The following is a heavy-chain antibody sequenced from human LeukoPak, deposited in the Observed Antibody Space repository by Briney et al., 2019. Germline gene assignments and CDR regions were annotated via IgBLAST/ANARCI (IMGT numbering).Heavy chain of an antibody. Sequence: PPGGSLRLSCAASGFTFSSYAMSWVRQAPGKGLQWVSFISGGGGTTYYADSVKGRFTISRDNSKNTLYLQMNSLRAEDTAVYYCAKSRITIFGVPQNFDYWGQGTLVTVSS. J-gene: IGHJ4*02. CDR3: AKSRITIFGVPQNFDY. V-gene: IGHV3-23*01. CDR1: GFTFSSYA. D-gene: IGHD3-3*01. CDR2: ISGGGGTT.